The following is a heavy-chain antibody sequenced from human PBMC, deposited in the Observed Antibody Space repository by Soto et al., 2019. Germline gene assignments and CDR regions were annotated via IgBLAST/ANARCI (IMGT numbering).Heavy chain of an antibody. CDR3: AKERGVLDAFDM. J-gene: IGHJ3*02. V-gene: IGHV3-30*18. D-gene: IGHD3-10*01. CDR1: GFTSSSSV. Sequence: QVQLVESGGGVVQPGTSLRLSCAASGFTSSSSVIHWVRQAPGKGLEWLAVISSDGNNQYYADSVKGRFTISRDNSKRTLYLQVNSLRAEDTAVYFCAKERGVLDAFDMWGQGTMVTVS. CDR2: ISSDGNNQ.